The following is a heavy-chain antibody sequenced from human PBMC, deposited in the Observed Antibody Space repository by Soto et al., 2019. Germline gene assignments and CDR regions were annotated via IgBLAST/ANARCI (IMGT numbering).Heavy chain of an antibody. CDR1: GGTFSSYT. CDR2: IIPILGIA. CDR3: ARGTEPYYDYIQPFQH. D-gene: IGHD3-16*01. J-gene: IGHJ1*01. V-gene: IGHV1-69*02. Sequence: GASVKVSCKASGGTFSSYTISCVRQAPGQGLEWTGRIIPILGIANYAQKFQGRVTITADKSTSTAYMELSSLRSEDTAVYYCARGTEPYYDYIQPFQHWGQGTLVTVSS.